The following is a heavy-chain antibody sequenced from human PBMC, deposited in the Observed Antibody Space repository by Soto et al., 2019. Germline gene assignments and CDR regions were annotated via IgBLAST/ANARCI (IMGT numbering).Heavy chain of an antibody. CDR1: GFTFSSYL. Sequence: EVQLVESGGGLVQPGGSLRLSCAASGFTFSSYLMHWVRQAPGKGLVWVSRIDNAGSSVRYADSVKGRFTISRDNAKNTLYLQMNSLRAEDTAVYYCTRVAGSVSGMDVWGQRTTVTVSS. CDR2: IDNAGSSV. CDR3: TRVAGSVSGMDV. V-gene: IGHV3-74*01. D-gene: IGHD2-15*01. J-gene: IGHJ6*02.